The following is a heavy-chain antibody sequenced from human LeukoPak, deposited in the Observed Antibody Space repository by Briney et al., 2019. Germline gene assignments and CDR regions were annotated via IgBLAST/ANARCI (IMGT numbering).Heavy chain of an antibody. J-gene: IGHJ4*02. CDR1: GYTFIDYY. D-gene: IGHD5-24*01. CDR2: INPCGGST. Sequence: ASVKVFFKASGYTFIDYYMHWVRQAPGQGLEWMGIINPCGGSTTYAQNFQGRVTMTRDTSTGTLYMELSSLTYEDTAVYYCARKRTDGYISYYFDYWGQGTLVTVSS. V-gene: IGHV1-46*01. CDR3: ARKRTDGYISYYFDY.